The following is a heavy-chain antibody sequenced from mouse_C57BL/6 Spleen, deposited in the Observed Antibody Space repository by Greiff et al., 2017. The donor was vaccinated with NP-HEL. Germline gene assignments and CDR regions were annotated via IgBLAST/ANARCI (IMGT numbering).Heavy chain of an antibody. V-gene: IGHV1-39*01. Sequence: VQLQQSGPELVKPGASVKISCKASGYSFTDYNMNWVKQSNGKSLEWIGVINPNYGTTSYNQKFKGKATLTVDQSSSTAYMQLNSLTSEDSAVYYCASAIDYDYDNAMDYWGQGTSVTVSS. CDR2: INPNYGTT. D-gene: IGHD2-4*01. CDR1: GYSFTDYN. J-gene: IGHJ4*01. CDR3: ASAIDYDYDNAMDY.